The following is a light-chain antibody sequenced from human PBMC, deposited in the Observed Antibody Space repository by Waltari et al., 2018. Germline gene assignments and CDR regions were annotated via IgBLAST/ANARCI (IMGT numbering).Light chain of an antibody. CDR3: QHYLRRPVT. Sequence: EIVLTQSPGTLSLSLGERATLSCRASQSVSRALTWYQQKPGQAPRLLIYGASTRATGIPDRFSGSGSGTDFSLTISRLEPDDFAVYYCQHYLRRPVTFGQGTTVEI. CDR2: GAS. CDR1: QSVSRA. V-gene: IGKV3-20*01. J-gene: IGKJ1*01.